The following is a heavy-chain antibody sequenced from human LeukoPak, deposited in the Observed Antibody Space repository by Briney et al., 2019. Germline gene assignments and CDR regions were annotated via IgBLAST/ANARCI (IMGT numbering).Heavy chain of an antibody. V-gene: IGHV3-48*01. D-gene: IGHD3-22*01. CDR1: GFTFSSYS. J-gene: IGHJ5*02. Sequence: GGSLTLSCAASGFTFSSYSMNWVRQAPGKGLEWVSYISSSSSTIYYADSVKGRFTISRDNAKNSLYLQMNSLGAEDTAIYYCAKGDYYDSSAYYNLFDPWGQGTLVTVSS. CDR3: AKGDYYDSSAYYNLFDP. CDR2: ISSSSSTI.